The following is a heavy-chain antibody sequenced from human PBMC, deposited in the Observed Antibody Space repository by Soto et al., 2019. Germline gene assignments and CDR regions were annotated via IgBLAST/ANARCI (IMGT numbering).Heavy chain of an antibody. Sequence: PGGSLRLSCAASGFTFSNYYMHWVRQAPGKGLVWVSRVNSDESSTSYADSVKGRFIISRDNAKNMLYLQMNSLRAEDTAVYYCARPRYDGSGTPFDHWGQGTLVTVSS. CDR3: ARPRYDGSGTPFDH. D-gene: IGHD3-22*01. V-gene: IGHV3-74*01. J-gene: IGHJ4*02. CDR1: GFTFSNYY. CDR2: VNSDESST.